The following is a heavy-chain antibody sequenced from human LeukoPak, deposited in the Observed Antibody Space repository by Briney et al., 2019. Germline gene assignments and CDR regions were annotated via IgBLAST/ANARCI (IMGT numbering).Heavy chain of an antibody. CDR2: ISSSGSTI. D-gene: IGHD2-15*01. V-gene: IGHV3-48*03. CDR1: GFTFSSYE. J-gene: IGHJ6*03. CDR3: AGAADCSGGSCYYYYMDV. Sequence: GGSLRLSCAASGFTFSSYEMNWVRQAPGKGLEWVSYISSSGSTIYYADSVKSRFTISRDNAKNSLYLQMNSLRAEDTAVYYCAGAADCSGGSCYYYYMDVWGKGTTVTVSS.